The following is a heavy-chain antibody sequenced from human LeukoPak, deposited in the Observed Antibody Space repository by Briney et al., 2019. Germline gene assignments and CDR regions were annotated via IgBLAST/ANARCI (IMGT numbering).Heavy chain of an antibody. D-gene: IGHD6-13*01. V-gene: IGHV1-2*02. CDR1: GYTFTDYY. CDR3: ARASHSSSWYTHFDY. Sequence: ASVKVSCKASGYTFTDYYIHWVRQAPGQGLEWMGWINPNSGGTNYAQNFQGSVTMTRDTSISTAYMELNRLRSDDTAVYYCARASHSSSWYTHFDYWGQGTLVTVSS. J-gene: IGHJ4*02. CDR2: INPNSGGT.